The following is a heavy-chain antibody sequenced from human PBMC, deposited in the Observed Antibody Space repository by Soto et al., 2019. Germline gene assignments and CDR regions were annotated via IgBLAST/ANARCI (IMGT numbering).Heavy chain of an antibody. V-gene: IGHV3-49*03. D-gene: IGHD2-2*03. CDR3: TRDVDIVVVPAAYNWFDP. CDR2: IRSKAYGGTT. Sequence: GGSLRLSCTASGFTFGDYAMSWFRQAPGKGLEWVGFIRSKAYGGTTEYAASVKGRFTISRDDSKSIAYLQMNSLKTEDTAVYYCTRDVDIVVVPAAYNWFDPWGQGTLVTVSS. J-gene: IGHJ5*02. CDR1: GFTFGDYA.